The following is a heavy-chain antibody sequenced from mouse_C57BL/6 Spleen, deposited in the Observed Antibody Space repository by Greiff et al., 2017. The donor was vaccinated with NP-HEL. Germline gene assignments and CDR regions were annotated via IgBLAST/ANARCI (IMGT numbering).Heavy chain of an antibody. CDR2: IRLKSDNYAT. Sequence: EVKLEESGGGLVQPGGSMKLSCVASGFTFSNYWMNWVRQSPEKGLEWVAQIRLKSDNYATHYAESVKGRFTISRDDSKSSVYLQMNNLRAEDTGIYYCTGGYDYEPFAYWGQGTLVTVSA. D-gene: IGHD2-4*01. V-gene: IGHV6-3*01. CDR1: GFTFSNYW. CDR3: TGGYDYEPFAY. J-gene: IGHJ3*01.